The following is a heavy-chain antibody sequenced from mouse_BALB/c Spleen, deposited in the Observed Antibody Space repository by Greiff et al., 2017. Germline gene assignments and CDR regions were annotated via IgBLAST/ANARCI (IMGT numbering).Heavy chain of an antibody. CDR2: IWGGGST. J-gene: IGHJ4*01. CDR1: GFSLTDYG. V-gene: IGHV2-6-5*01. D-gene: IGHD1-1*01. CDR3: AKHNYGSSYEDAMDY. Sequence: QVQLQQSGPGLVAPSQSLSITCTVSGFSLTDYGVSWIRQPPGKGLEWLGVIWGGGSTYYNSALKSRLSISKDNSKSQVFLKMNSLQTDDTAMYYCAKHNYGSSYEDAMDYWGQGTSVTVSS.